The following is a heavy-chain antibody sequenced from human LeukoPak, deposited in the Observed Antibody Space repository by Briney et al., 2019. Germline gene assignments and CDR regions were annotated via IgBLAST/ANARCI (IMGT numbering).Heavy chain of an antibody. V-gene: IGHV5-51*01. CDR1: GYSFTSYW. CDR2: IYPGDSDT. Sequence: PGESLKISCKGSGYSFTSYWIGWVRQMPGKGLEWMGIIYPGDSDTRYSPSFQGQVTISADKSISTAYLQWSSLKASDTAMYYCARRTNPSWGGYCSGGSCYYFDYWGQGTLVTVSS. D-gene: IGHD2-15*01. J-gene: IGHJ4*02. CDR3: ARRTNPSWGGYCSGGSCYYFDY.